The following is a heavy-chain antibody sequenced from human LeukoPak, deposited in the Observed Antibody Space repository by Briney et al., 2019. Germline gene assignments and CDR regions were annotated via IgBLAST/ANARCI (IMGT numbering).Heavy chain of an antibody. CDR3: VRRDGLGAFDI. Sequence: GESLKISCRGSGYRFTNYWIGWVRQMPGKGLEWMGIIYPGDSDTRYSPSFQGQVTISADKSISTAYLQWSSLKASDTAMCFCVRRDGLGAFDIWGQGTMVTVSS. CDR2: IYPGDSDT. J-gene: IGHJ3*02. V-gene: IGHV5-51*01. CDR1: GYRFTNYW. D-gene: IGHD5-24*01.